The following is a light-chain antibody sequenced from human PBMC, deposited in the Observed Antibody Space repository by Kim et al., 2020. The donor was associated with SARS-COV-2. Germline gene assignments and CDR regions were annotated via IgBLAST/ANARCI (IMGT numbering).Light chain of an antibody. CDR3: QVWDSSSDHWV. V-gene: IGLV3-21*04. CDR1: NIGSKR. Sequence: APGKTARITCGGNNIGSKRVRWYEQKPGQAPVLVIYYDSDRPSGIPERYSGSNSGNTATLTISRVEAGDEADYYCQVWDSSSDHWVFGGGTKLTVL. CDR2: YDS. J-gene: IGLJ3*02.